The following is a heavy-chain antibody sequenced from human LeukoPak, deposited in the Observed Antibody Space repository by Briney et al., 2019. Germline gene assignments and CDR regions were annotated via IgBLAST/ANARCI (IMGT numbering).Heavy chain of an antibody. V-gene: IGHV3-73*01. CDR1: GFSFGDSH. Sequence: GGSLKLSCAASGFSFGDSHIHWVRQASEKGLEWVGRITSKPESYATSYAASVKGRFTISRDDSKNTAYLQMNSLKTEDTAVYYCTTYISGHYWGQGSLVTVSS. CDR3: TTYISGHY. CDR2: ITSKPESYAT. J-gene: IGHJ4*01. D-gene: IGHD3-22*01.